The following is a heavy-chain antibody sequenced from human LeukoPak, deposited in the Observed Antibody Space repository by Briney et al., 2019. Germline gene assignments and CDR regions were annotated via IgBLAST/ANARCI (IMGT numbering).Heavy chain of an antibody. CDR2: ISSSSSYI. Sequence: GGSLRLSCAASGFTFSSYSMNWVRQAPGKGLEWVSSISSSSSYIYYADSVKGRFTISRDKAKNSLYLQMNSLRAEDTAVYYCAREPYGGFHFDYWGQGTLVTVSS. CDR1: GFTFSSYS. J-gene: IGHJ4*02. D-gene: IGHD4-23*01. CDR3: AREPYGGFHFDY. V-gene: IGHV3-21*01.